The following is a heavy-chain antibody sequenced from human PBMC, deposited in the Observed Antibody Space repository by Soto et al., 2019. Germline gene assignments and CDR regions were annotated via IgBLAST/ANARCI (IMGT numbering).Heavy chain of an antibody. Sequence: QVQLVESGGGLVKPGGSLRLSCAASGFTFSDYYMSWIRQAPGEGLEWVSYISSSGSTIYYGDSVKGRFTISRDNAENSLYLQMNRLRAEDTAVYFCATGTAVTGTTSFDVWGQGTMVTVSS. D-gene: IGHD6-19*01. V-gene: IGHV3-11*01. J-gene: IGHJ3*01. CDR3: ATGTAVTGTTSFDV. CDR2: ISSSGSTI. CDR1: GFTFSDYY.